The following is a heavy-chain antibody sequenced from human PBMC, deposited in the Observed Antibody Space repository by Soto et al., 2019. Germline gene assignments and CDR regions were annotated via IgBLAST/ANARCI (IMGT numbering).Heavy chain of an antibody. J-gene: IGHJ6*02. V-gene: IGHV3-23*01. CDR1: GFTFSSYA. Sequence: GGSLRLSCAASGFTFSSYAMSWVRQAPGKGLEWVSAISGSGGSTYYADSVKGRFTISRDNSKNTLYLQMNSLRAEDTAVYYCAKDHGYSYGYYEDYYYYYGMDVWGQGTTVTVSS. CDR3: AKDHGYSYGYYEDYYYYYGMDV. D-gene: IGHD5-18*01. CDR2: ISGSGGST.